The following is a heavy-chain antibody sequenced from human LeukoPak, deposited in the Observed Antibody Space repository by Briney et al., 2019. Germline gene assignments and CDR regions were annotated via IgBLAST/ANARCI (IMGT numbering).Heavy chain of an antibody. CDR3: ASPSSGYYYGPFDY. CDR1: GFTISSNY. J-gene: IGHJ4*02. D-gene: IGHD3-22*01. Sequence: AGSLRLSCAASGFTISSNYMSWVRQAPGKGLELVSVIYSGGSTYYADSVKGRFTISRDNSKNTLYLQMNSLRAEDTAVYYCASPSSGYYYGPFDYWGQGTLVTVSS. V-gene: IGHV3-66*01. CDR2: IYSGGST.